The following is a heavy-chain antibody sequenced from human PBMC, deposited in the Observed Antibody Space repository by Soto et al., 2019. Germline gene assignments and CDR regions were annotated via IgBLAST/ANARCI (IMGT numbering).Heavy chain of an antibody. J-gene: IGHJ6*02. CDR1: GFTFGDYA. CDR2: IRSKAYGGTT. Sequence: GSLRLSCTASGFTFGDYAMSWVRQAPGKGLEWVGFIRSKAYGGTTEYAASVKGRFTISRDDSKSIAYLQMNSLKTEDTAVYYCTSAHYDFWSGLGYYGMDVWGQGTTVTVSS. CDR3: TSAHYDFWSGLGYYGMDV. V-gene: IGHV3-49*04. D-gene: IGHD3-3*01.